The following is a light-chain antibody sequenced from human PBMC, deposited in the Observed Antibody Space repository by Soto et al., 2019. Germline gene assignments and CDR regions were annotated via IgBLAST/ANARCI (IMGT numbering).Light chain of an antibody. Sequence: EIVMTQSPGTLPVSPGERATVSCRASQSVNRNLAWYQQKPGQAPRLLISGASIRATGIPVRFSGSGSGTDFTLTIISLQSEDFAVYYCQQYKNWPLTFGGGTKVEIK. CDR3: QQYKNWPLT. CDR1: QSVNRN. J-gene: IGKJ4*01. V-gene: IGKV3-15*01. CDR2: GAS.